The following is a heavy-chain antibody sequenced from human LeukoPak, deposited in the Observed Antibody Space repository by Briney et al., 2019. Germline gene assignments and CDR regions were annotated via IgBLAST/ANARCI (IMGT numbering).Heavy chain of an antibody. D-gene: IGHD2-8*01. J-gene: IGHJ4*02. CDR3: ARVGCTNGVCYPSYYFDY. CDR2: LNPHSGGT. CDR1: GYTLSDYY. Sequence: ASVKVSCEASGYTLSDYYIYWVRQAPGQGLEWLGWLNPHSGGTNYAQKFQGRVTMTRDTSISTAYMELSRLRSDDTAVYYCARVGCTNGVCYPSYYFDYWGQGTLVTVSS. V-gene: IGHV1-2*02.